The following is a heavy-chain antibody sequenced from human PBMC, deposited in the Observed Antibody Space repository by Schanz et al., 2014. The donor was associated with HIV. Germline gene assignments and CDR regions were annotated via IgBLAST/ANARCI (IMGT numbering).Heavy chain of an antibody. D-gene: IGHD3-10*01. CDR3: ARVGAGVTVFFDY. J-gene: IGHJ4*02. CDR2: ISAYNGHP. CDR1: GYTFTSYD. V-gene: IGHV1-18*01. Sequence: QVQLVQSGAEVKKPGASVKVSCKASGYTFTSYDINWVRQAPGQGLEWMGWISAYNGHPHYGQKFQGRFTMTSDTSTSTAYMELRNLRSDDTAVFYCARVGAGVTVFFDYWGQGTLVTVSS.